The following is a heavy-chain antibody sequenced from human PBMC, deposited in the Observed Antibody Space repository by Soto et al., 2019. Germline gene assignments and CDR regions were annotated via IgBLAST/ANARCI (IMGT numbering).Heavy chain of an antibody. V-gene: IGHV4-59*01. CDR3: ARVGSSWYLGMDV. D-gene: IGHD6-13*01. J-gene: IGHJ6*02. Sequence: PSETLSLTCTVSGGSISSYYWSWIRQPPGMGLEWIGYIYYTGSTNYNPSLKSRVTISVDTSKNQFSLKLSSVTAADTAVYYCARVGSSWYLGMDVWGQGTTVTVSS. CDR2: IYYTGST. CDR1: GGSISSYY.